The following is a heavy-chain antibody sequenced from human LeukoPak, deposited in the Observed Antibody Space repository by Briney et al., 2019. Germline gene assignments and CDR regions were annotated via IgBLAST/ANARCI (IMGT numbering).Heavy chain of an antibody. CDR3: ASPSPTGYSYGQFDY. CDR2: ISSSGSTI. CDR1: GFTFSSYE. D-gene: IGHD5-18*01. V-gene: IGHV3-48*03. Sequence: PGGSLRLSCAASGFTFSSYEMNWVRQAPGKGLEWVSYISSSGSTIYNADSVKGRFTISRDNAKNSLYLQMNSLRAEDTAVYYCASPSPTGYSYGQFDYWGQGTLVTVSS. J-gene: IGHJ4*02.